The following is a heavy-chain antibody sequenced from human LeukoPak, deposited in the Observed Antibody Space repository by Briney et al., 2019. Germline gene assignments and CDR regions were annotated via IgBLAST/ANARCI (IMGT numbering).Heavy chain of an antibody. D-gene: IGHD2/OR15-2a*01. Sequence: SETLSLTCTVSGDSISSSSYYWGWIRQPPGKVLEWIGSLYYSGSTYYNPSLKSRVTISVDTSKNQFALKLSSVTAADTAVYYCARPSNSDYLDAFDIWGQGTVVTVSS. CDR2: LYYSGST. V-gene: IGHV4-39*01. J-gene: IGHJ3*02. CDR1: GDSISSSSYY. CDR3: ARPSNSDYLDAFDI.